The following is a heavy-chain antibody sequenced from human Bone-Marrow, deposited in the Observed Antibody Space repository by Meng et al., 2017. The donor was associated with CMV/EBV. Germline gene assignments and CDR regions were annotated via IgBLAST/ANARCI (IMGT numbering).Heavy chain of an antibody. V-gene: IGHV3-30*04. CDR2: ISYDGSNK. J-gene: IGHJ4*02. Sequence: SLKISCAASGFTFSSYAMHWVRQAPGKGLEWVAVISYDGSNKYYADSVKGRFTISRDNSKNTLYLQMNSLRAEDTAVYYCARGPSGGGSYYDYWGQGTLVTVSS. D-gene: IGHD1-26*01. CDR3: ARGPSGGGSYYDY. CDR1: GFTFSSYA.